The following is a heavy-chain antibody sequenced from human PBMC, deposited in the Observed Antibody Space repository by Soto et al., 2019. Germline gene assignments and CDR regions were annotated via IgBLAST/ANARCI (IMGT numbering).Heavy chain of an antibody. J-gene: IGHJ5*02. CDR2: ISSSSSTI. V-gene: IGHV3-48*02. Sequence: EVQVVESGGGLVQPGGSLRLSCSASGFTFSSNSMNWVRQAPGKGLEWISYISSSSSTIYADSVKGRFTFSRDNAKNSLYLQMNSLRDEDTAVYYCARVIWSGHLTSDLWCQGTLVTVSS. CDR3: ARVIWSGHLTSDL. D-gene: IGHD3-3*01. CDR1: GFTFSSNS.